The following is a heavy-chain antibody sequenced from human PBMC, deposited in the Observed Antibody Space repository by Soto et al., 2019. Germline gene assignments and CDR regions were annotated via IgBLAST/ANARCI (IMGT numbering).Heavy chain of an antibody. CDR3: AREGWEPPYYYYGMAV. CDR2: IWYDGSNK. V-gene: IGHV3-33*01. D-gene: IGHD1-26*01. CDR1: GFTFSSYG. Sequence: GGSLRLSCAASGFTFSSYGMHWVRQAPGKGLEWVAVIWYDGSNKYYADSVKGRFTISRDNSKNTLYLQMNSLRAEDTAVYYCAREGWEPPYYYYGMAVWGQGTTVTVSS. J-gene: IGHJ6*02.